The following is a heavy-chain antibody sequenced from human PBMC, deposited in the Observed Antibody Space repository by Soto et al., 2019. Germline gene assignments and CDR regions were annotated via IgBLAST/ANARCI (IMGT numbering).Heavy chain of an antibody. V-gene: IGHV4-39*01. CDR2: IYSTGNT. J-gene: IGHJ6*02. CDR3: RRSSRYSTDV. CDR1: GDSIRSSSY. Sequence: QLHLQESGQGLVKPSETLSFTCTVSGDSIRSSSYWGWIRQPPGKGLEWIGSIYSTGNTYYNPSLNSQVTISVATSKNQFSLNAISVTAADTAVYYCRRSSRYSTDVWGRGTTVTFSS. D-gene: IGHD6-13*01.